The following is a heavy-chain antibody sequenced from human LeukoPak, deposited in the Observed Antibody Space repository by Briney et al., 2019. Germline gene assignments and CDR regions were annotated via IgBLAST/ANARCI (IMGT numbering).Heavy chain of an antibody. D-gene: IGHD1-1*01. CDR2: INPSGGSA. CDR3: SKPVDTTSLVN. CDR1: GYTFINYY. J-gene: IGHJ4*02. V-gene: IGHV1-46*01. Sequence: ASVKVSCKASGYTFINYYMHWVRQAPGQGLEWMGIINPSGGSAYYAQKFQGRVTMTSDVSPSTFHMELSSLRSEGTAGDYFSKPVDTTSLVNWGQGTLVTVSS.